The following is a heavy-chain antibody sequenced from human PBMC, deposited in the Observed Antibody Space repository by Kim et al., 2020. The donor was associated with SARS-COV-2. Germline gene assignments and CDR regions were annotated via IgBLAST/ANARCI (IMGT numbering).Heavy chain of an antibody. J-gene: IGHJ4*02. Sequence: SETLSLTCTVSGGSISSGGYYWSRIRQHPGKGLEWIGYIYYSGSTYYNPSLKSRVTISVDTSKNQFSLKLSSVTAADTAVYYCARAPRSGFGGVIVHFDYWGQGTLVTVSS. D-gene: IGHD3-16*02. V-gene: IGHV4-31*03. CDR1: GGSISSGGYY. CDR2: IYYSGST. CDR3: ARAPRSGFGGVIVHFDY.